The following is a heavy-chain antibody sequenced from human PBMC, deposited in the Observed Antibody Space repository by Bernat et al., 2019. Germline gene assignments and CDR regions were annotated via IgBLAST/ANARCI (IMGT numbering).Heavy chain of an antibody. Sequence: EVQLVESGGGLVQSGGSLRLSCAASGFTVSAHHMSWVRQAPGKGLEWVSVLYSVYTTDYADSVKGRFVISRDNSKNTLYLQMNSVRADDTAVYFCAGGPAFDFWGQGTMITVSS. J-gene: IGHJ3*01. CDR3: AGGPAFDF. CDR2: LYSVYTT. CDR1: GFTVSAHH. V-gene: IGHV3-66*01.